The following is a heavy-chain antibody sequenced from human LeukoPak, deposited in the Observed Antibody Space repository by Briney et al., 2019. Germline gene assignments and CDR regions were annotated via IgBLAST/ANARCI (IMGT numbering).Heavy chain of an antibody. V-gene: IGHV4-30-4*01. CDR3: ARVEAAAGTFWFDP. J-gene: IGHJ5*02. CDR2: IYYSGST. CDR1: GDSISPYY. D-gene: IGHD6-13*01. Sequence: SETLSLTCTVSGDSISPYYWSWIRQPPGKGLEWIGYIYYSGSTYYNPSLKSRVTISVDTSKNQFSLKLSSVTAADTAVYYCARVEAAAGTFWFDPWGQGTLVTVSS.